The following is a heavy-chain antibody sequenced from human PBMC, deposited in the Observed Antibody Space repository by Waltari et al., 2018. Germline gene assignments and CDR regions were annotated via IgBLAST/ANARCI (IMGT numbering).Heavy chain of an antibody. CDR2: IHSXVDAETK. CDR1: GLTFPDCW. D-gene: IGHD3-9*01. V-gene: IGHV3-15*07. J-gene: IGHJ6*02. CDR3: XTDHIDWRRPLXV. Sequence: QLXESGXGFVKPGGSLRLSCAASGLTFPDCWMSCVRQAPGKXLEWVARIHSXVDAETKAYAAPVRGXFTVSRDDSENTLYLQMXSLQAEDTGXYXCXTDHIDWRRPLXVWGPGTXVTVS.